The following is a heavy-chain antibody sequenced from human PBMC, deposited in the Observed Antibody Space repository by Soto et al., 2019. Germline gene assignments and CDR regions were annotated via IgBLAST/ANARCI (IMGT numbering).Heavy chain of an antibody. J-gene: IGHJ4*02. CDR1: GFSISTSGVG. CDR3: AHRLIGDTGNWNYGAFDY. Sequence: SGPTLVNPTQTLTLTCTFSGFSISTSGVGVGWIRQPPGEALEWLALIYWDDDKRYNPSLKSRLTINKDTSRNQVVLTMTNVAPVDTATYSCAHRLIGDTGNWNYGAFDYWGQGTLVTVS. V-gene: IGHV2-5*02. CDR2: IYWDDDK. D-gene: IGHD1-7*01.